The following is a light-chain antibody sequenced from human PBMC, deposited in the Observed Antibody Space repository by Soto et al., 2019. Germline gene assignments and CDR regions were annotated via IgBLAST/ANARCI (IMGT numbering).Light chain of an antibody. V-gene: IGLV2-23*02. Sequence: QSVLTQPASVSGSPGQSITISCTGTSSDVGSYNLVSWYQQHPGKDPKLMIYDVSKRPSGVSYRFSGSKSGNTASLTISGLQDDDEDDYYCCSSAASSTTYVFGTGTKLTVL. CDR3: CSSAASSTTYV. CDR2: DVS. J-gene: IGLJ1*01. CDR1: SSDVGSYNL.